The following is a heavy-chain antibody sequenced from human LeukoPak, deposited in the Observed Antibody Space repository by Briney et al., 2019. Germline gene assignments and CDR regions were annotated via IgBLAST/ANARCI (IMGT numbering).Heavy chain of an antibody. D-gene: IGHD1-1*01. CDR1: AFTVSSNH. V-gene: IGHV3-66*03. CDR2: IHSFSRT. J-gene: IGHJ6*03. CDR3: LPNGPNYFMDV. Sequence: PGGSLRLYCAASAFTVSSNHMNWVRQAQGKGLEWVSVIHSFSRTDYADSVKGRFTISRDNSKNTLYLQMNSLRDEDTAVYYCLPNGPNYFMDVWGQGTTVTVSS.